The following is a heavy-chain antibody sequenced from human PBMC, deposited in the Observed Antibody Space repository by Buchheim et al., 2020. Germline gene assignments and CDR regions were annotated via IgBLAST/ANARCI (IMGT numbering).Heavy chain of an antibody. CDR3: ARDIPPIVVVPAAHMNWFDP. D-gene: IGHD2-2*01. J-gene: IGHJ5*02. CDR2: IKQDGSEK. CDR1: GFTFSSYW. V-gene: IGHV3-7*04. Sequence: EVQLVESGGGLVQPGGSLRLSCAASGFTFSSYWMSWVRQAPGKGLEWVANIKQDGSEKYYVDSVKGRFTIYRDNAKNSLYLQMNSLRAEDTAVYYCARDIPPIVVVPAAHMNWFDPWGQGTL.